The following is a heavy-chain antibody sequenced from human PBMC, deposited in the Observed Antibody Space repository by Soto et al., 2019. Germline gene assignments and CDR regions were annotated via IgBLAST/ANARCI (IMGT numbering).Heavy chain of an antibody. CDR2: INPSGGST. D-gene: IGHD2-15*01. CDR3: ARSKEDIVVVVNWFDP. CDR1: GYTFPSYY. V-gene: IGHV1-46*01. Sequence: ASVQVSCKASGYTFPSYYMRWVRQAHGQGLEWMGIINPSGGSTSYAQKFQGRVTMTRDTSTSTVYMELSSLRSEDTAVYYCARSKEDIVVVVNWFDPWGQGTLVTVSS. J-gene: IGHJ5*02.